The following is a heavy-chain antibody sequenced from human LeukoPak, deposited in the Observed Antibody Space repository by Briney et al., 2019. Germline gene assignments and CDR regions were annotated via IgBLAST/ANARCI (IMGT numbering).Heavy chain of an antibody. CDR2: IIPIFGTA. J-gene: IGHJ4*02. V-gene: IGHV1-69*01. D-gene: IGHD6-6*01. CDR1: GGTFSSYA. Sequence: SVKVSCKASGGTFSSYAISWVRQAPGRGLEWMGGIIPIFGTANYAQKFQGRVTITADESTSTAYMELSSLRSEDTAVYYCARADVIAARPNYFDYWGQGTLVTVSS. CDR3: ARADVIAARPNYFDY.